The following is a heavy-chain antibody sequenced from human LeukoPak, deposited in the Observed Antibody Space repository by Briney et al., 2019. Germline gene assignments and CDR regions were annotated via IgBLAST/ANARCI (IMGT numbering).Heavy chain of an antibody. CDR2: ITGSGGDT. V-gene: IGHV3-23*01. J-gene: IGHJ4*02. CDR3: AKGSRDSRPYFFDF. D-gene: IGHD3-10*01. CDR1: EFTFNNYA. Sequence: PGGSLRLSCAASEFTFNNYAMSWVRQAPGKGLEWVSAITGSGGDTFHADSVKSRFTISRDNSKNTLYLQMNSLRAEDMAVYYCAKGSRDSRPYFFDFWGQGTLVTVSS.